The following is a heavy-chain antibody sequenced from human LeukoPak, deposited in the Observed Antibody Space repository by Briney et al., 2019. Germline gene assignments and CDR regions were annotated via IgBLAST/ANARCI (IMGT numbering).Heavy chain of an antibody. CDR1: GFTFDDYA. J-gene: IGHJ3*02. CDR3: ARFGHYYGSGSYYHDAFDI. Sequence: GGSLRLSCAASGFTFDDYAMHWVRQAPGKGLEWVSGISWNSGSIGYADSVKGRFTISRDNSKNTLYLQMNSQRAEDTAVYYCARFGHYYGSGSYYHDAFDIWGQGTMVTVSS. CDR2: ISWNSGSI. V-gene: IGHV3-9*01. D-gene: IGHD3-10*01.